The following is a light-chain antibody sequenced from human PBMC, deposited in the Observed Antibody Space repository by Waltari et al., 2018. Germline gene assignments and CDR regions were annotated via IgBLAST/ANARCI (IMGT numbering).Light chain of an antibody. J-gene: IGLJ2*01. CDR3: SSFAGTNQGA. Sequence: QSALTQPPSASGSPGQSVPISCTGTSSDVGGYNYVSWYQQHPGKAPKRMIYEVTKRPSGVPDRFSGSKSGNTASLTVSGLQAEDEADYYCSSFAGTNQGAFGGGTKLTVL. V-gene: IGLV2-8*01. CDR1: SSDVGGYNY. CDR2: EVT.